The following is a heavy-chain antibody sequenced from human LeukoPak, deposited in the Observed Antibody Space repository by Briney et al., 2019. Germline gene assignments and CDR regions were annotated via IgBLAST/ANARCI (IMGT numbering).Heavy chain of an antibody. CDR1: DDSITMYY. Sequence: SETLSLTCSVSDDSITMYYWTWIRQPPGKGLEWIGYVDHTGSTNFNPSLNGRVSISRDTSKNLFSLRLTSVTAADTAIYYCAAMTTVTMYSYFFDSWGQGTLLTVSS. CDR3: AAMTTVTMYSYFFDS. J-gene: IGHJ4*02. V-gene: IGHV4-59*01. D-gene: IGHD4-17*01. CDR2: VDHTGST.